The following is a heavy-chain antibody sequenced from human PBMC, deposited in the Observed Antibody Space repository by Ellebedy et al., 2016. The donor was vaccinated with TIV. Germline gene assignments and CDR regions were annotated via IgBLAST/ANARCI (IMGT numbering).Heavy chain of an antibody. V-gene: IGHV3-74*01. CDR1: GFTFSSYW. CDR2: INSDGSST. Sequence: GESLKISCAASGFTFSSYWMHWVRQAPGKGLVWVSRINSDGSSTSYADSVKGRFTISRDNSKNTLYLQMNSLRAEDTAMYYCAKNGHRMDVWGQGTTVTVSS. CDR3: AKNGHRMDV. J-gene: IGHJ6*02.